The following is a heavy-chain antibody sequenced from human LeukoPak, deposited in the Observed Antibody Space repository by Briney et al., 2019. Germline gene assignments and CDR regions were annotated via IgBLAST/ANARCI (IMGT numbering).Heavy chain of an antibody. J-gene: IGHJ4*02. D-gene: IGHD6-19*01. CDR2: INPNSGGT. V-gene: IGHV1-2*02. CDR3: AREYSSGWLLG. CDR1: GYTFTGYY. Sequence: ASVKVSCKASGYTFTGYYMHWVRQAPGQGLEWMGWINPNSGGTNYAQKFRGRVTMTRDTSTSTAYMELSRLRSDDTAVYYCAREYSSGWLLGWGQGTLVTVSS.